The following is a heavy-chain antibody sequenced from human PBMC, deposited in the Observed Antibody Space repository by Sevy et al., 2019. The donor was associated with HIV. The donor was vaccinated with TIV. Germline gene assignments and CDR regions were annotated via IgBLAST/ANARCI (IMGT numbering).Heavy chain of an antibody. V-gene: IGHV1-2*02. CDR1: GYSFTDYY. J-gene: IGHJ4*02. Sequence: ASVKVSCKASGYSFTDYYIHWVRQAPGQRLEWMAWMYAYSGTTNFAQKFQGRVTMTRDTSISTAYMELSRLTSDDTAMYYCARSLGTATLTNIFGSWGQGTLVTVSS. D-gene: IGHD4-4*01. CDR3: ARSLGTATLTNIFGS. CDR2: MYAYSGTT.